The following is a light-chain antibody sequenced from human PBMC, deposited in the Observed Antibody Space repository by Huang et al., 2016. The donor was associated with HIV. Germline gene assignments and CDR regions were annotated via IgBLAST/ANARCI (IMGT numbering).Light chain of an antibody. CDR1: QSVGSN. CDR2: GAS. Sequence: EIVMTQSPATLSVSPGERVTLSCRASQSVGSNLAWYQQKPGQAPRLLIFGASTRATGVPIRFSGSGSGTEFTLTISGLQSEDFAVYYCQQYNNWPPMTFGQGTKVEIK. CDR3: QQYNNWPPMT. J-gene: IGKJ1*01. V-gene: IGKV3-15*01.